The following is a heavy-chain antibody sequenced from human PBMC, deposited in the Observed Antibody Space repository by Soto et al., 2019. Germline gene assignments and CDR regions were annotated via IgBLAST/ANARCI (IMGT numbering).Heavy chain of an antibody. CDR1: GGSISSGGYY. J-gene: IGHJ5*02. CDR2: IYYSGST. D-gene: IGHD2-2*01. V-gene: IGHV4-31*03. Sequence: SETLSLTCTVSGGSISSGGYYWSWIRQHPGKGLEWIGYIYYSGSTYYNPSLKSRVTISVDTSKNQFSLKLSSVTAADTAVYYCARDMRNWFDPWGQGTLVTVSS. CDR3: ARDMRNWFDP.